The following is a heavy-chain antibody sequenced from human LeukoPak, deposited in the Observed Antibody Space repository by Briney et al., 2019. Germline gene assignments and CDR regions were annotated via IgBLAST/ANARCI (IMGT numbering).Heavy chain of an antibody. Sequence: ASVKVSCKASGYTFTGYYIHWVRQAPGQGLEWMGWINSNSGGTNYAQKFQGRVTMIRDTSISTAYLELSRLRSDDTAVFYCARDAVTVLTPYFDYWGQGTLVTVSS. CDR3: ARDAVTVLTPYFDY. CDR2: INSNSGGT. D-gene: IGHD4-23*01. CDR1: GYTFTGYY. V-gene: IGHV1-2*02. J-gene: IGHJ4*02.